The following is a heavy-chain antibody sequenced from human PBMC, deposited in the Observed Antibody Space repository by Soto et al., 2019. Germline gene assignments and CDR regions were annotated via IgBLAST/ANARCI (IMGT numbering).Heavy chain of an antibody. V-gene: IGHV4-61*08. CDR1: GGSISSGGYY. J-gene: IGHJ5*02. Sequence: SETLSLTCTVSGGSISSGGYYWSWIRQHPGKGLEWIGDMYYGGSTDYNPSLKNRVTISIDTSKNQFSLSLTSVTAADTAVYYCAVEQWDWFDPWGQGTLVTV. D-gene: IGHD1-26*01. CDR2: MYYGGST. CDR3: AVEQWDWFDP.